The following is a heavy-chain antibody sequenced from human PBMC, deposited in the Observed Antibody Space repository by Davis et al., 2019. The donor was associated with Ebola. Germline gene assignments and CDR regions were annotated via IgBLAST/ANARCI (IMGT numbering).Heavy chain of an antibody. CDR1: GFTFDYYA. CDR3: AEGGTNNFLGAN. J-gene: IGHJ4*02. CDR2: ISLNSGNI. Sequence: SLKISCAASGFTFDYYAMHWVRQAPGKGLEWVSGISLNSGNIAYADSVKGRFTISRDNAKNSLYLQMDSLRAEDTAVFYCAEGGTNNFLGANWGQGTLVTVSS. D-gene: IGHD2-8*01. V-gene: IGHV3-9*01.